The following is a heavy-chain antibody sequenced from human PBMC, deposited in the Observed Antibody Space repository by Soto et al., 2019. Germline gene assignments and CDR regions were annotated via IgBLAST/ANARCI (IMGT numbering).Heavy chain of an antibody. CDR3: ARDRHHASGGANWFDP. J-gene: IGHJ5*02. CDR2: ISVYNSDT. CDR1: GYSFTSYG. V-gene: IGHV1-18*01. Sequence: QVQLVQSGTEVKKPGASVKVSCKASGYSFTSYGISWVRQAPRQGLEWMGWISVYNSDTKYAQKLQGRVTMTRDTSTSTAYMELRSLRSDDTAVYYCARDRHHASGGANWFDPWGQGTLVTVSS. D-gene: IGHD3-10*01.